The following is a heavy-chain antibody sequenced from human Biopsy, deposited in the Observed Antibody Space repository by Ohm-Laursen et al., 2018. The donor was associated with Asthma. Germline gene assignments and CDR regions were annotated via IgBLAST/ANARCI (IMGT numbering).Heavy chain of an antibody. J-gene: IGHJ4*02. V-gene: IGHV4-30-4*01. CDR1: GASIKTDDHY. Sequence: TLSLTCTVSGASIKTDDHYWSWLRQPPGKGLEWFGFIHYSGSTSYNPSLKGGVTISVDTSKNQFSLKLSSVTAADTAVFYCAREDWVRYYFDYWGQGNLVTVSS. CDR3: AREDWVRYYFDY. D-gene: IGHD3/OR15-3a*01. CDR2: IHYSGST.